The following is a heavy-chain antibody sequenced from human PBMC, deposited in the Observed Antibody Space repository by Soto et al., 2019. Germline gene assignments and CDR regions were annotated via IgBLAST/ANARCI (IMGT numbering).Heavy chain of an antibody. CDR3: ASRSSSWYDPYYYGMDV. D-gene: IGHD6-13*01. CDR1: GYSFTSYW. V-gene: IGHV5-51*01. CDR2: IYPGDSDT. J-gene: IGHJ6*02. Sequence: PGESLKISCKGSGYSFTSYWIGWVRQMPGKGLEWMGIIYPGDSDTRYSPSFQGQVTISADKSISTAYLQWSSLKASDTAMYYCASRSSSWYDPYYYGMDVWGQGTTVTVSS.